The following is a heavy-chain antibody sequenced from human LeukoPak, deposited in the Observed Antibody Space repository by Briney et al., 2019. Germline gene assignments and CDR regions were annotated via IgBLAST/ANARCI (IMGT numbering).Heavy chain of an antibody. CDR2: IYSGGST. V-gene: IGHV3-53*04. CDR3: ASHDFWSGYAKDY. D-gene: IGHD3-3*01. J-gene: IGHJ4*02. Sequence: GGSLRLSCVASGFTFSNYAMSWVRQAPGKGLEWVSVIYSGGSTYYADSVKGRFTISRHNSKNTLYLQMNSLRAEDTAVYYCASHDFWSGYAKDYWGQGTLVTVSS. CDR1: GFTFSNYA.